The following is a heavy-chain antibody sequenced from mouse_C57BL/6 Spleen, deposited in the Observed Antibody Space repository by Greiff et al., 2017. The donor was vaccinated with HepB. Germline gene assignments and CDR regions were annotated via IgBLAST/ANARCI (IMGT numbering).Heavy chain of an antibody. CDR1: GYAFSSSW. V-gene: IGHV1-82*01. J-gene: IGHJ3*01. D-gene: IGHD2-12*01. CDR2: IYPGDGDT. Sequence: QVQLKESGPELVKPGASVKISCKASGYAFSSSWMNWVKQRPGKGLEWIGRIYPGDGDTNYNGKFKGKATLTADKSSSTAYMQLSSLTSEDSAVYFCAREGLSLRRGFAYWGQGTLVTVSA. CDR3: AREGLSLRRGFAY.